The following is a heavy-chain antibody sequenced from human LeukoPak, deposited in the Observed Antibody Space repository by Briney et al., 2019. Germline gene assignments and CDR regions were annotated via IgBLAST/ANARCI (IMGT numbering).Heavy chain of an antibody. CDR1: GFTFSSYG. D-gene: IGHD3-10*01. CDR3: AKDVDPFGSGSYVEGFDY. CDR2: ISYDGSNK. V-gene: IGHV3-30*18. Sequence: GGSLRLSCAASGFTFSSYGMHWVRQAPGKGLEWVAVISYDGSNKYYADSVNGRFTISRDNSKNTLYLQMNSLRAEDTAVYYCAKDVDPFGSGSYVEGFDYWGQGTLVTVSS. J-gene: IGHJ4*02.